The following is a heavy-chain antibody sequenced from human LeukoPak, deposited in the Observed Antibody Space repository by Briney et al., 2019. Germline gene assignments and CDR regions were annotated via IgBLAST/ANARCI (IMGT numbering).Heavy chain of an antibody. CDR2: ISSSSSTI. Sequence: PGGSLRLSCAASGFTFSDYYMTWIRQAPGKRLEWVSYISSSSSTIYYADSVKGRFTISRDNAKNSLYLQMNSLRAEDTAVYYCARARAARFSTGAFDIWGQGTMVTVSS. CDR1: GFTFSDYY. J-gene: IGHJ3*02. D-gene: IGHD6-6*01. CDR3: ARARAARFSTGAFDI. V-gene: IGHV3-11*04.